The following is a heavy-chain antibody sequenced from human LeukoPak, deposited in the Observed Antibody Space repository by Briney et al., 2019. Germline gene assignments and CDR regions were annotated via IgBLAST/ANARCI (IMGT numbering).Heavy chain of an antibody. D-gene: IGHD1-14*01. V-gene: IGHV3-30*02. Sequence: GGSLRLSCAASGFTFRNYAMHWVRQAPGKGRGWLAFIRHDGSNIDYADSVKGRFTISRDNSKNTLYLQMNSLIAEDTAVYYCAKTGFQWGYYFYYVDVWGKGTTVTVSS. J-gene: IGHJ6*03. CDR2: IRHDGSNI. CDR1: GFTFRNYA. CDR3: AKTGFQWGYYFYYVDV.